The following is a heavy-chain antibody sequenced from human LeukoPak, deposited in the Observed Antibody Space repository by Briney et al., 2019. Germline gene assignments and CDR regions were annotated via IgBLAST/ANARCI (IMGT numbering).Heavy chain of an antibody. D-gene: IGHD2-15*01. V-gene: IGHV4-30-2*01. CDR3: ARDSAGVVDY. J-gene: IGHJ4*02. CDR2: IYHSGST. Sequence: PSQTLSLTCTVSGGSISSGGYYWSWIRQPPGKGLEWIGYIYHSGSTYYNPSLKSRVTISVDRSKNQFSLKLSSVTAADTAVYYCARDSAGVVDYWGQGTLVTVSS. CDR1: GGSISSGGYY.